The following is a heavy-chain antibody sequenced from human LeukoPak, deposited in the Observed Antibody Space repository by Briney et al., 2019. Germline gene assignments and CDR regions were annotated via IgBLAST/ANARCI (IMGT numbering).Heavy chain of an antibody. CDR2: FDPEDGET. CDR1: GYTLTELS. Sequence: ASVKVFCKVSGYTLTELSMHWVRQAPGKGLEWMGGFDPEDGETIYAQKFQGRVTMTEDTSTDTAYMELSSLRSEDTAVYYCATAAETRSYFDYWGQGTLVTVSS. V-gene: IGHV1-24*01. J-gene: IGHJ4*02. D-gene: IGHD1-1*01. CDR3: ATAAETRSYFDY.